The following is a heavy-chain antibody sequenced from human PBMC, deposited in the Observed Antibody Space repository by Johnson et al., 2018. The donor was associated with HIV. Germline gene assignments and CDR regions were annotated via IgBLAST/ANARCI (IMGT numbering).Heavy chain of an antibody. CDR2: ISYDGSNK. CDR3: AKETPSSGGTFDI. J-gene: IGHJ3*02. CDR1: VFTFSSYA. D-gene: IGHD6-25*01. V-gene: IGHV3-30*04. Sequence: VQLVESGGGVVQPGRSLRLSCAASVFTFSSYAMHWVRQAPGKGLEWVAVISYDGSNKYYADSVKGRFTISRDNSKNTLYLQMNSLRAEDTAVYYCAKETPSSGGTFDIWGQGTMVTVSS.